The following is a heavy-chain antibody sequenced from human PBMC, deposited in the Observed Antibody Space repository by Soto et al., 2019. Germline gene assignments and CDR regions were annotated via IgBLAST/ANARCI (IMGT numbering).Heavy chain of an antibody. CDR1: GGSITSSSYY. CDR3: ATQEVGGSYVYTFDP. CDR2: IYYSGST. Sequence: TSETLSLTCTVSGGSITSSSYYWGWIRQPPGKGLEWIGSIYYSGSTHYNPSLKSRVTISVDTSKNQFSLKLSSVTAADTAVYYCATQEVGGSYVYTFDPWGQGTLVTVSS. J-gene: IGHJ5*02. D-gene: IGHD1-26*01. V-gene: IGHV4-39*01.